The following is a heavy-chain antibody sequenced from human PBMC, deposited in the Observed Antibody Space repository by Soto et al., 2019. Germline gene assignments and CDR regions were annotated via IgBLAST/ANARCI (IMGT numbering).Heavy chain of an antibody. CDR2: IYYSGST. CDR1: GGSISSSSYY. J-gene: IGHJ5*02. D-gene: IGHD3-16*02. V-gene: IGHV4-39*01. CDR3: ATLATPYYDYVWGSYRHNWFDP. Sequence: PSETLSLTCTVSGGSISSSSYYWGWIRQPPGKGLEWIGSIYYSGSTYYNPSLKSRVTISVDTSKNQFSLKLSSVTAADTAVYYCATLATPYYDYVWGSYRHNWFDPWGQGTLVTV.